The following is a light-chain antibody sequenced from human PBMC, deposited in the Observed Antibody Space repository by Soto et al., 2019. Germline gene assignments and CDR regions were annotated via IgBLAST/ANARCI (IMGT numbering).Light chain of an antibody. Sequence: QSALTQPASVSWSPGQSITISCTGTSSDVGGYNYVSWYQHHPGKAPKLMIFDVSNRPSVVSNRFSGSKSGNTASLTISGLQAEDEADYYCSSYTSSSTLVFGGGTQLTVL. CDR1: SSDVGGYNY. CDR3: SSYTSSSTLV. V-gene: IGLV2-14*03. CDR2: DVS. J-gene: IGLJ2*01.